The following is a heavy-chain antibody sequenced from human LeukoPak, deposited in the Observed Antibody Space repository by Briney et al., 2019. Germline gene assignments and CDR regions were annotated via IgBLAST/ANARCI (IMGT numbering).Heavy chain of an antibody. CDR3: ARDGPVL. Sequence: GGSLRLSCAASGFTFSSYWKSWVRPAPGKGLEWVANIKQDGSEKYYVDSVKGRFTISRDNAKNSLYLQMNSLRAEDTAVYYCARDGPVLWGQGTLVTVSS. J-gene: IGHJ4*02. V-gene: IGHV3-7*04. CDR1: GFTFSSYW. CDR2: IKQDGSEK. D-gene: IGHD6-6*01.